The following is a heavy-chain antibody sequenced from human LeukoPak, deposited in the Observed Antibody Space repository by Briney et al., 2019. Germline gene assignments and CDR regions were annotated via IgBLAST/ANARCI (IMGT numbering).Heavy chain of an antibody. Sequence: PGGSLRLSCAASGFTFRSYGMHWVRQAPGKGLEWVAVIWYDGSNKYYADSVKGRFTISRDNSKNTLFLQMNSLRVEDTAVYYCARDPGFDYWGQGILVTVSS. CDR2: IWYDGSNK. CDR1: GFTFRSYG. V-gene: IGHV3-33*01. J-gene: IGHJ4*02. CDR3: ARDPGFDY.